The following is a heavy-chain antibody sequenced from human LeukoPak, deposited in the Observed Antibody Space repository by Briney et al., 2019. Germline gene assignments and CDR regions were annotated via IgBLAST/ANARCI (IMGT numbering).Heavy chain of an antibody. CDR1: GYTFTGSY. Sequence: ASVKVSCKASGYTFTGSYIHWVRQAPGQGLEWMGWINPDSGVTKYAQNFQGRVTMTRDTSISTASIEMRILKSDDTAVYYCARDFGSSSAWYEFDYWGQGTLVTVSS. CDR3: ARDFGSSSAWYEFDY. D-gene: IGHD6-19*01. V-gene: IGHV1-2*02. J-gene: IGHJ4*02. CDR2: INPDSGVT.